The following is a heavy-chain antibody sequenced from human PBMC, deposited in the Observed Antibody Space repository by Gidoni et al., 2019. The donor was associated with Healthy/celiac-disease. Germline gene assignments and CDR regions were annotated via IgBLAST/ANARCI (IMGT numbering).Heavy chain of an antibody. Sequence: QVQLQQGGAGLWKPSETLSLTCAVYGGSFSGYYWSWIRQPPGKGLEWIGEINHSGSTNYNPSLKSRVTISVDTSKNQFSLKLSSVTAADTAVYYCARLQRGYWGQGTLVTVSS. D-gene: IGHD4-4*01. CDR1: GGSFSGYY. V-gene: IGHV4-34*01. CDR3: ARLQRGY. J-gene: IGHJ4*02. CDR2: INHSGST.